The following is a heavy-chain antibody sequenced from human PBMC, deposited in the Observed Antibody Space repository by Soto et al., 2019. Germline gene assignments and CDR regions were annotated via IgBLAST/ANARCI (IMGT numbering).Heavy chain of an antibody. V-gene: IGHV3-7*01. Sequence: GGSLRLSCAASGFTFSSYWMSWVRQAPGKGLEWVANIKQDGSEKYYVDSVKGRFTISRDNAKNSLYLQMNSLRAEDTAVDYCAGDWGSVGATHWYFDLWGRGTLVTVSS. J-gene: IGHJ2*01. CDR2: IKQDGSEK. D-gene: IGHD1-26*01. CDR1: GFTFSSYW. CDR3: AGDWGSVGATHWYFDL.